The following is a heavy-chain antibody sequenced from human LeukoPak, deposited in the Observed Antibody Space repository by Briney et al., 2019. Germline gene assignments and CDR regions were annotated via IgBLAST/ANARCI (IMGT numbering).Heavy chain of an antibody. D-gene: IGHD3-10*01. CDR2: ISGGSSPI. V-gene: IGHV3-48*01. CDR3: AKEITMLRRYYFDY. CDR1: GFSFSSYS. Sequence: GGSLRLSCAASGFSFSSYSMNWVRQAPGKGLEWISYISGGSSPILFADSVRGRFTVSRDNAKNSLDLQMNSLRVDDTAVYYCAKEITMLRRYYFDYWGQGTLVTVSS. J-gene: IGHJ4*02.